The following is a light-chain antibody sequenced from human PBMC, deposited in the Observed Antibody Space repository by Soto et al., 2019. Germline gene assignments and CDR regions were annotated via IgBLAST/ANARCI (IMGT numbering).Light chain of an antibody. J-gene: IGKJ2*01. Sequence: EIVMTQSPATLSVSPGERATLSCRASQSVSSSLAWYEQKPGQAPRLLIYGASTRATGIPARFSGSGSGTEITLTLMSLESGDFDVHYFQKYNNWHRTFGQGNKLEIK. CDR1: QSVSSS. CDR3: QKYNNWHRT. V-gene: IGKV3-15*01. CDR2: GAS.